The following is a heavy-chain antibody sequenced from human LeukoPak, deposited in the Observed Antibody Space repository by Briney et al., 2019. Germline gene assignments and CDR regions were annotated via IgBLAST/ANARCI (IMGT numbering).Heavy chain of an antibody. CDR3: ARQYHDSSGYRFDY. D-gene: IGHD3-22*01. CDR2: IYYSGST. V-gene: IGHV4-39*01. CDR1: GGSISSSSYY. Sequence: SETLSLTCTVSGGSISSSSYYWGWIRQPPGKGLEWIGSIYYSGSTYYNPSLKSRVTISVDTSKNQFSLKPSSVTAADTAVYYCARQYHDSSGYRFDYWGQGTLVTVSS. J-gene: IGHJ4*02.